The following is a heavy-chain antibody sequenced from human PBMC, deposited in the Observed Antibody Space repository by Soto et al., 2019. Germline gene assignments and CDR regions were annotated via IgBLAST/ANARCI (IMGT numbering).Heavy chain of an antibody. Sequence: GGSLSLSCSASGFKFINYAMSWVRQAPGKGLEWVSLISATGGGTYYADSVKGRFTISRDNSHNTLYLQVHSLTAEDTAVYYCAKDRRAGGNSAFYFDFWGQGSLVTVSS. CDR2: ISATGGGT. CDR1: GFKFINYA. CDR3: AKDRRAGGNSAFYFDF. J-gene: IGHJ4*02. V-gene: IGHV3-23*01. D-gene: IGHD3-16*01.